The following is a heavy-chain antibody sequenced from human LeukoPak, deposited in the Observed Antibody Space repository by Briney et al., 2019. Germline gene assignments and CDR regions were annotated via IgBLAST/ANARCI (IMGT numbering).Heavy chain of an antibody. CDR2: ISAYNGNT. J-gene: IGHJ4*02. V-gene: IGHV1-18*01. Sequence: ASVKVSCKASGYTFTSYGISWVRQAPGQGLEWMGWISAYNGNTNYAQKLQGRVTMTTDTSTSTAYMELRSLRSDDTAVYYCARLNDFWSGYEGQGGSDYWGQGTLVTVSS. CDR1: GYTFTSYG. D-gene: IGHD3-3*01. CDR3: ARLNDFWSGYEGQGGSDY.